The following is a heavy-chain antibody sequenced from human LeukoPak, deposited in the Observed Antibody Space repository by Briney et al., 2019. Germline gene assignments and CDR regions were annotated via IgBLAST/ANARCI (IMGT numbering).Heavy chain of an antibody. CDR3: ARDRRFRGVITIDY. Sequence: GASVKVSCKASGYTFTGYYMHWVRQAPGQGLEWMGWINPNSGGTNYAQKFQGRVTMTRDTSISTAYMELSRLRSDDTAVYYCARDRRFRGVITIDYWGQGTLVTVSS. CDR1: GYTFTGYY. J-gene: IGHJ4*02. CDR2: INPNSGGT. V-gene: IGHV1-2*02. D-gene: IGHD3-10*01.